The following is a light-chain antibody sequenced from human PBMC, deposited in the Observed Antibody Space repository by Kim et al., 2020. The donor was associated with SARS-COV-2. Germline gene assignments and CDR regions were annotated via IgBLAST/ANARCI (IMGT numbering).Light chain of an antibody. V-gene: IGLV4-69*01. CDR2: LSSDGSH. CDR3: QTWGTGIVV. Sequence: QPVLTQSPSASASLGASVKLTCTLSSGHSSYAIAWHQQQPEKGPRYLMKLSSDGSHTKGDGIPDRFSGSSSGSERYLTISSLPSEDEADYYCQTWGTGIVVFGGGTQLTVL. CDR1: SGHSSYA. J-gene: IGLJ2*01.